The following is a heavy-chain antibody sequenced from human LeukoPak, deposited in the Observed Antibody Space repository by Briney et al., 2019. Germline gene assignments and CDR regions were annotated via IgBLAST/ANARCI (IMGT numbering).Heavy chain of an antibody. CDR2: ISGSGVST. CDR1: GFTFSSYA. Sequence: GGSLRLSCAASGFTFSSYAMSWVRQVPGKGLEWVSIISGSGVSTYADSVKGRFTISRDNSKNTLYLQMNSLRAEDTAVYYCAKDCGYQLYYFDYWGQGTLVTVSS. V-gene: IGHV3-23*01. D-gene: IGHD3-22*01. J-gene: IGHJ4*02. CDR3: AKDCGYQLYYFDY.